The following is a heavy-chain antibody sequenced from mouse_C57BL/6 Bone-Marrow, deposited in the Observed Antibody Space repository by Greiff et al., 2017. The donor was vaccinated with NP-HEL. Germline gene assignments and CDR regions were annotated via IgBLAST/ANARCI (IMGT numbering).Heavy chain of an antibody. D-gene: IGHD1-1*01. J-gene: IGHJ3*01. CDR2: IYPRAGST. CDR1: GYTFTSYD. V-gene: IGHV1-85*01. CDR3: ADYGSSYWDGAY. Sequence: VQLQQSGPELVKPWASVKLSCKASGYTFTSYDINWVKQRPGRGLEWIGWIYPRAGSTTYNEKFKGKATLTVDTSSSTAYRELHSLTSEDSAVYFCADYGSSYWDGAYWGQGTLVTVSA.